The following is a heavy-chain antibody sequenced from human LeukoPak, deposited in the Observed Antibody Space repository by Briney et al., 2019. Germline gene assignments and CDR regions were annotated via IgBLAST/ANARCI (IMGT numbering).Heavy chain of an antibody. V-gene: IGHV1-24*01. Sequence: ASVKVSCKVSGYTLTELSMHWVRQAPGKGLEWMGGFDPEDGETIYAQKFQGRVTMTEDTSTDTAYMELSSLRSEDTAVYFCARGLGWLYYYYYMDVWGKGTTVTVSS. D-gene: IGHD5-12*01. CDR2: FDPEDGET. CDR3: ARGLGWLYYYYYMDV. J-gene: IGHJ6*03. CDR1: GYTLTELS.